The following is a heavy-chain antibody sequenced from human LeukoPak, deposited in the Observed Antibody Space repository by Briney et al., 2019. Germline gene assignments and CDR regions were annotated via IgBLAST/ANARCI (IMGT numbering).Heavy chain of an antibody. CDR2: IYPDDSDT. Sequence: GESLKISCKGSGYSFTSYWIGWVRQMPGKGLEWMGIIYPDDSDTRYSPSFQGQVTISADKSISTAYLQWSSLKASDTAMYYCARHYDILTGYYWVDYWGQGTLVTVSS. V-gene: IGHV5-51*01. CDR1: GYSFTSYW. J-gene: IGHJ4*02. D-gene: IGHD3-9*01. CDR3: ARHYDILTGYYWVDY.